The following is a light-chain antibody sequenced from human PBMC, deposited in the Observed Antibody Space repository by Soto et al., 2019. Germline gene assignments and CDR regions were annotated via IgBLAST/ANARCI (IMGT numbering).Light chain of an antibody. CDR3: SSFGSTNRLEV. CDR2: DVT. V-gene: IGLV2-14*01. CDR1: NSDSGGYQY. Sequence: QSVLTQPASVSGSPGQSITISCTGVNSDSGGYQYVSWYQQHPGKAPKLLIFDVTNRPSGVSDRFSGSESGTTASLTISGLQADDEDDYYCSSFGSTNRLEVFGTGTKLTVL. J-gene: IGLJ1*01.